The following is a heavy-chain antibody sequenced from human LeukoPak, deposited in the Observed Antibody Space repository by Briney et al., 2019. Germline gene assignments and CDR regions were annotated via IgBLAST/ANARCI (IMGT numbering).Heavy chain of an antibody. CDR2: INHSGST. Sequence: SETLSLTCAVYGGSFSGYYWSWIRQPPGKGLEWIGEINHSGSTSYNPSLKSRVTISVDTSKNQFSLKLSSVTAADTAVYYCARGRLITIFGVMNWFDPWGQGTLVTVSS. D-gene: IGHD3-3*01. CDR1: GGSFSGYY. V-gene: IGHV4-34*01. J-gene: IGHJ5*02. CDR3: ARGRLITIFGVMNWFDP.